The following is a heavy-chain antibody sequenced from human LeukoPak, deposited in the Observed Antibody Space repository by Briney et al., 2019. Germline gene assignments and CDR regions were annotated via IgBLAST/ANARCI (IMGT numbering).Heavy chain of an antibody. CDR3: AREKGDSTSSTDAFDI. Sequence: SETLSLTCTVSGGSISSSSYYWGWIRQPPGKGLEWIGSIYYSGSTYYNPSLKSRVTISVDTSKNQFSLKLSSVTAADTAVYYCAREKGDSTSSTDAFDIWGQGTMVTVSS. D-gene: IGHD2-2*01. V-gene: IGHV4-39*07. CDR2: IYYSGST. J-gene: IGHJ3*02. CDR1: GGSISSSSYY.